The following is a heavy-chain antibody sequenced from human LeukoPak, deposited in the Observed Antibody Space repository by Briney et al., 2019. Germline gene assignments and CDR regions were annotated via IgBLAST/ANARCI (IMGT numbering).Heavy chain of an antibody. CDR3: ARGGTSRLQYYYYYMDV. D-gene: IGHD2-2*01. Sequence: GGSLRLSCAASGFTFSSYWMSWVRQAPGKGLELVANIKQDGSEKYYVDSVKGRFTIFRDNAKISLYLQMNSLRAEDTAVYYCARGGTSRLQYYYYYMDVWGKGTTVTVS. CDR1: GFTFSSYW. V-gene: IGHV3-7*01. J-gene: IGHJ6*03. CDR2: IKQDGSEK.